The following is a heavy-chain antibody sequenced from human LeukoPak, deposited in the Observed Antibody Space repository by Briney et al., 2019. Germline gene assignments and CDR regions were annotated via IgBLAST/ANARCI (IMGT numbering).Heavy chain of an antibody. J-gene: IGHJ4*02. CDR1: GTSISNYY. CDR3: ARGTSRLWSSH. V-gene: IGHV4-59*08. D-gene: IGHD5-18*01. CDR2: IYYSGST. Sequence: PSETLSLTCTVSGTSISNYYWSWIRQPPGKGLEWIGCIYYSGSTNYNPSLKSRVTISVDTSKNQFSLKLSSVTAADTAVYYCARGTSRLWSSHWGQGTLVTVSS.